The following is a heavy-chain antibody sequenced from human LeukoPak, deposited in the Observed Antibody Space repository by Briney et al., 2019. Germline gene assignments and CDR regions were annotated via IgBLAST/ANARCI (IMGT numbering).Heavy chain of an antibody. Sequence: GGSLRLSCAPSGFTVSSNYMSWVRQAPGEGLEWVSVFYRGGSTYYADSVKGRFTISRDNSKNTLYLQMNSLRAEDTAVYYCAREMVWFGEEYFDYWGQGTLVTVSS. D-gene: IGHD3-10*01. CDR2: FYRGGST. V-gene: IGHV3-66*01. CDR1: GFTVSSNY. J-gene: IGHJ4*02. CDR3: AREMVWFGEEYFDY.